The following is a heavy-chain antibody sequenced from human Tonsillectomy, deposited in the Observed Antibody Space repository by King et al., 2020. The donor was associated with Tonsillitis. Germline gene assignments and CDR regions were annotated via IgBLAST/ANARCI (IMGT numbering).Heavy chain of an antibody. J-gene: IGHJ4*01. V-gene: IGHV3-74*01. CDR2: ISPDGTYI. CDR3: AREFWGAGDY. Sequence: VQLVESGGGLIQPGGSLRLSCAASGFAFSTYWMFWVRQGPGKGLEWVSRISPDGTYIRYADSVMGRFTISRDNAKNTLFLQLSSLRADDTAVYYCAREFWGAGDYWGHGTQVIVSS. D-gene: IGHD3-16*01. CDR1: GFAFSTYW.